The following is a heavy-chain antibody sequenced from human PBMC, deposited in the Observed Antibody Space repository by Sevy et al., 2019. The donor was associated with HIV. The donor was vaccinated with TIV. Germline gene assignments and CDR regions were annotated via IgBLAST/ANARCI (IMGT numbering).Heavy chain of an antibody. CDR3: ARVHLVYFDY. Sequence: GGSLRLSCAASGFTFSSYSMNWVRQAPGKGLEWVSSISSSSSHIYYADSVKGRFTISRDNAKNSLYLQMNSLRAEDTAVYYCARVHLVYFDYWGQGTLVTVSS. CDR2: ISSSSSHI. J-gene: IGHJ4*02. CDR1: GFTFSSYS. D-gene: IGHD2-8*02. V-gene: IGHV3-21*01.